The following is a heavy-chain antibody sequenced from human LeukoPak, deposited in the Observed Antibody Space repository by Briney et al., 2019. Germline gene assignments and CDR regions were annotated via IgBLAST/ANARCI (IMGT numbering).Heavy chain of an antibody. D-gene: IGHD3-10*01. J-gene: IGHJ6*02. V-gene: IGHV4-34*01. Sequence: PSETLSLTCAVYGGSFSGYYWSWIRQPPGKGLEWIGEINHSGSTNYNPSLKSRVTISVDTSKNQFSLKLSSVTAADTAVYYCARVSGSYSPRYYYYYGMDVWGQGTTVTVSS. CDR3: ARVSGSYSPRYYYYYGMDV. CDR2: INHSGST. CDR1: GGSFSGYY.